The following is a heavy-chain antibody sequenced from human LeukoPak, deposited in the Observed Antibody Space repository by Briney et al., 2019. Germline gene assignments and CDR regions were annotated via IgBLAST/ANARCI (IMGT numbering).Heavy chain of an antibody. D-gene: IGHD6-19*01. V-gene: IGHV1-69*13. Sequence: SVKVSCKASGGTFSSYAISWVRQAPGQGLEWMGGIIPIFGTANYAQKFQGRVTITADESTSTAYMELSSLRSEDTAVYYCARSGYSSGWYRLNYFDYWAREPWSPSPQ. CDR3: ARSGYSSGWYRLNYFDY. CDR2: IIPIFGTA. J-gene: IGHJ4*02. CDR1: GGTFSSYA.